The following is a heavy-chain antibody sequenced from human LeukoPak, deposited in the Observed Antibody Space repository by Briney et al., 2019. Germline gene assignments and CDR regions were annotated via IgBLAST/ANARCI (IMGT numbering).Heavy chain of an antibody. J-gene: IGHJ4*02. D-gene: IGHD3-10*01. Sequence: GGSLRLSCAASGFTFSSYGMHWVRQAPGKGLEWVANIKQDGSDKYYVDSVKGRFTISRDNAKNSLYLQMNSLRAEDTAVYYCASYYYGSGYSWGQGTLVTVSS. V-gene: IGHV3-7*01. CDR1: GFTFSSYG. CDR3: ASYYYGSGYS. CDR2: IKQDGSDK.